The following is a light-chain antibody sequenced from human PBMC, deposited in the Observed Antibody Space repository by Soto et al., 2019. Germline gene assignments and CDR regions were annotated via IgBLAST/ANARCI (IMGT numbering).Light chain of an antibody. CDR2: NVS. CDR1: TSDVGDYNY. V-gene: IGLV2-14*01. CDR3: AAWDDSLNGYV. J-gene: IGLJ1*01. Sequence: QSVLTQPASVSGSPGQSITISCTATTSDVGDYNYVSWYQQYPGKAPKPIIYNVSNRPSGVSNRFSGSKSGDTASLTISGLQAEDEADYYCAAWDDSLNGYVFGSGTKLTVL.